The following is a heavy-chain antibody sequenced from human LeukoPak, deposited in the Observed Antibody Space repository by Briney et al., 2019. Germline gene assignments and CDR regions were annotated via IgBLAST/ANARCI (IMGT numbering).Heavy chain of an antibody. V-gene: IGHV4-39*01. CDR2: IYYSGST. CDR1: GGSISSSSYY. CDR3: ARQYYDILTGYYTDYYFDY. J-gene: IGHJ4*02. D-gene: IGHD3-9*01. Sequence: PSETLSLTCTVSGGSISSSSYYWGWIRQPPGKGLEGIGSIYYSGSTYYNPSLKSRVTISVDTSKNQFSLKLSSVTAADTAVYYCARQYYDILTGYYTDYYFDYWGQGTLVTVSS.